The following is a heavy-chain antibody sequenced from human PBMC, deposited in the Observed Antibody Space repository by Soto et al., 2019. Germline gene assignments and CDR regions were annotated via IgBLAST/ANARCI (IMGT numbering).Heavy chain of an antibody. V-gene: IGHV1-2*04. CDR1: GYTFTGYY. CDR3: TRDISECSGTGDDETCGFYT. J-gene: IGHJ3*01. Sequence: QVPLVQSGAEVKKPGASVKVSCKASGYTFTGYYMHWVRQAPGQGLEWMGWINPNSGGTNYAQKFQGWVTMTRDTYISTASMELSRMRSDDTAGYYCTRDISECSGTGDDETCGFYTWGRGTMVTVSS. D-gene: IGHD2-2*01. CDR2: INPNSGGT.